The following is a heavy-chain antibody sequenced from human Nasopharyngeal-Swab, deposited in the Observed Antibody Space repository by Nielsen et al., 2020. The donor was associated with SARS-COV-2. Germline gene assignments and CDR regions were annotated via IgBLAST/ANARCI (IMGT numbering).Heavy chain of an antibody. CDR1: EFTFNQYY. CDR3: AREPGGIVAPGRHFDP. CDR2: ITPSGGAT. Sequence: ASVKVSCKASEFTFNQYYMHWVRQAPGQGLEWMGVITPSGGATNYARKFQGRVTMTRDPSTSTVYLDLSSLKSEDTAVYFCAREPGGIVAPGRHFDPWGQGTLVTVSS. J-gene: IGHJ5*02. D-gene: IGHD6-13*01. V-gene: IGHV1-46*02.